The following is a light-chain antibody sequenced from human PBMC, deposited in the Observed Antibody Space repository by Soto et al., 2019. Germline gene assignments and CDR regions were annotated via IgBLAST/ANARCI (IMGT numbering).Light chain of an antibody. CDR3: QSYDSSLSGSYVV. CDR2: GNS. CDR1: SSNIGAGYD. J-gene: IGLJ2*01. Sequence: QSVLTQPPSVSGAPGQSVTISCTGSSSNIGAGYDVHWYQQLPGTAPKLLIYGNSNRPSGVPDRFSGSKSGTSASLAITGLQAEDEADYYCQSYDSSLSGSYVVFGGGTKVTVL. V-gene: IGLV1-40*01.